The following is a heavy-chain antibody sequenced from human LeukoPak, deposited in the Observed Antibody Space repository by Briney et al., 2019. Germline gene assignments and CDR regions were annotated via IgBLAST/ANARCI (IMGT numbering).Heavy chain of an antibody. V-gene: IGHV4-59*11. D-gene: IGHD5-18*01. J-gene: IGHJ4*02. Sequence: PSESLSLTWTVAGGSISSQYWSWIRQPPGKGLEWIGYIYYSGSTNYNPSRKSRVTISVDTSKNQFSLKLSSVTAADTAVYYYARGRIQLWFGRQYYFDYWGQGTLVTVSS. CDR1: GGSISSQY. CDR2: IYYSGST. CDR3: ARGRIQLWFGRQYYFDY.